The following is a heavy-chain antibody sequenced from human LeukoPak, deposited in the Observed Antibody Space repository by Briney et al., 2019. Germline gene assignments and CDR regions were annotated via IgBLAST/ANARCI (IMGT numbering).Heavy chain of an antibody. CDR1: GFTFSTSW. J-gene: IGHJ3*02. V-gene: IGHV3-7*01. CDR3: ARDAPRNYDILTGYPTHAFDI. Sequence: GGSLRLSCAASGFTFSTSWMSWVRHVPGKGLEWVANIKKDGSETYYADSVKGRFTISRDNSKNTLYLQMNSLRAEDTAVYYCARDAPRNYDILTGYPTHAFDIWGQGTMVTVSS. D-gene: IGHD3-9*01. CDR2: IKKDGSET.